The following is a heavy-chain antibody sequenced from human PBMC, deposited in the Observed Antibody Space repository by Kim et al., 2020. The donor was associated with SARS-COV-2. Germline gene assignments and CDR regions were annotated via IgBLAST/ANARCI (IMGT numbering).Heavy chain of an antibody. J-gene: IGHJ6*02. CDR1: GGSISSYY. V-gene: IGHV4-59*08. D-gene: IGHD3-3*01. CDR2: IYYSGST. Sequence: SETLSLTCTVSGGSISSYYWSWNRQPPGKGLEWIGYIYYSGSTNYNPSLKSRVTISVDTSKNQFSLMLSSVTAADTAVYYCARHASITIFGVVRGPGGMDLWRQGATVTVSS. CDR3: ARHASITIFGVVRGPGGMDL.